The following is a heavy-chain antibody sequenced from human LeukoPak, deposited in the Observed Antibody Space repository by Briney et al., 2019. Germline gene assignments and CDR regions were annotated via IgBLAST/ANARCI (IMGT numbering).Heavy chain of an antibody. Sequence: SVTATRKASGGTFSSYAISWVRQAPGQGLEWVGGIIPIFGTANYAQKFQGRVTITADESTSTAYMELSRLRCEDTAVYYCARDRYSSSWTPGWFDPWGQGTLVTVSS. CDR1: GGTFSSYA. J-gene: IGHJ5*02. CDR3: ARDRYSSSWTPGWFDP. D-gene: IGHD6-13*01. CDR2: IIPIFGTA. V-gene: IGHV1-69*13.